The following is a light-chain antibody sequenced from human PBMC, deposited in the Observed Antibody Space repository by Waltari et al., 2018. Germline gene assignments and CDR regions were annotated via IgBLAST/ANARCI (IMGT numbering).Light chain of an antibody. J-gene: IGKJ1*01. CDR2: GAS. CDR3: QQYNNWPPWT. V-gene: IGKV3-15*01. Sequence: EIVMTQSPATLSVSPGERATLSCRASQSDRNNLVWYQQKPGQAPSLLLYGASTRVTGIPARFSGSGSGTEVTLTISSLQSEDFAVYYCQQYNNWPPWTFGQGTKVEIK. CDR1: QSDRNN.